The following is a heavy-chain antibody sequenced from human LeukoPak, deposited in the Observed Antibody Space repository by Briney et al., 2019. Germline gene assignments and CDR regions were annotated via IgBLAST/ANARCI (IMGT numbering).Heavy chain of an antibody. CDR3: ARGQPIMITSGGVDY. CDR1: GGSISSGGYY. J-gene: IGHJ4*02. CDR2: IYYSGST. D-gene: IGHD3-16*01. Sequence: KSSETLSLTCTVSGGSISSGGYYWSWIRQHPGKGLEWIGYIYYSGSTYYNPSLKSRVTISVDTSKNQFSLKLSSVTAADTAVYYCARGQPIMITSGGVDYWGQGTLVTVSS. V-gene: IGHV4-31*03.